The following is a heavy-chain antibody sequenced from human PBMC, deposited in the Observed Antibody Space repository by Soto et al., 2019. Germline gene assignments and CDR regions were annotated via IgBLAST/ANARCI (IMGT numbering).Heavy chain of an antibody. CDR2: ILPIFATA. CDR1: GGTFNNYV. Sequence: QVQLVQSGAEVKKPGSSVKVSCKASGGTFNNYVVNWVRQAPGQGLEWMGGILPIFATANYAQKFQGRVTITADKSTSTAYMEFTSLRSEDTAVYYCAGRCDSTTCLGHFDYWGQGTLVNVAS. CDR3: AGRCDSTTCLGHFDY. V-gene: IGHV1-69*06. D-gene: IGHD2-2*01. J-gene: IGHJ4*02.